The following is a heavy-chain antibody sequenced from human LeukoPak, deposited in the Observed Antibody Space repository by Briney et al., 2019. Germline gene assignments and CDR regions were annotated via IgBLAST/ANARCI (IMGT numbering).Heavy chain of an antibody. CDR2: INPSGGST. V-gene: IGHV1-46*01. CDR3: ARARSSWRFGY. CDR1: GYTFTSYY. J-gene: IGHJ4*02. D-gene: IGHD6-13*01. Sequence: GASVKVSCKASGYTFTSYYVHWVRQAPGQGLEWMGKINPSGGSTSYAQKFQGRVNMTRDTSASTVYMELSSLRSEDTAVYYCARARSSWRFGYWGQGTLVTVSS.